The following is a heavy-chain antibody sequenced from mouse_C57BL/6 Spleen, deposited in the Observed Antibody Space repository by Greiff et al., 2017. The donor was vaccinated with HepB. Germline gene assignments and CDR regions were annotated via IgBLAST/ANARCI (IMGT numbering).Heavy chain of an antibody. D-gene: IGHD4-1*01. J-gene: IGHJ4*01. CDR3: ARENWNYAMDY. V-gene: IGHV1-82*01. CDR2: IYPGDGDT. Sequence: VQGVESGPELVKPGASVKISCKASGYAFSSSWMNWVKQRPGKGLEWIGRIYPGDGDTNYNGKFKGKATLTADKSSSTAYMQLSSLTSEDSAVYFCARENWNYAMDYWGQGTSVTVSS. CDR1: GYAFSSSW.